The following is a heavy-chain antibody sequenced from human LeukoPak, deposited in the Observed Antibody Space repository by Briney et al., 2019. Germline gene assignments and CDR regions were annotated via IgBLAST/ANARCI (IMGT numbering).Heavy chain of an antibody. D-gene: IGHD3-22*01. V-gene: IGHV4-39*02. Sequence: WETLSLTCTVSDGSIINNNHYWGWTRQPPGKGLEWIGSISYSGGTAYNPSLRSRVTISVDTSKNQFSLKVNSVTAADTAVYYCAREVEYYDSSGYRPHAFDIWGQGTLVTVSS. CDR1: DGSIINNNHY. CDR2: ISYSGGT. CDR3: AREVEYYDSSGYRPHAFDI. J-gene: IGHJ3*02.